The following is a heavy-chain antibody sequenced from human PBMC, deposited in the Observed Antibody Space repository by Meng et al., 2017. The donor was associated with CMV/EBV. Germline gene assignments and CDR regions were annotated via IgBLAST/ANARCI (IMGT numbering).Heavy chain of an antibody. CDR3: ARRRSSSRWFDP. CDR1: GYTFTSYW. D-gene: IGHD6-6*01. Sequence: GESLKISCKDSGYTFTSYWIVWVRQMPGKGLEWMGLIYPGDSDTKYSPSFQGQVTISADKSISTAYLQWSSLKASDTAIYYCARRRSSSRWFDPWGQGTQVTVSS. J-gene: IGHJ5*02. V-gene: IGHV5-51*01. CDR2: IYPGDSDT.